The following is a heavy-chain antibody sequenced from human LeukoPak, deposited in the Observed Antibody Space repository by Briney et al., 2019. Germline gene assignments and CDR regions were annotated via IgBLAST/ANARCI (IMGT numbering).Heavy chain of an antibody. J-gene: IGHJ4*02. V-gene: IGHV4-38-2*02. D-gene: IGHD4-17*01. CDR3: AREDHGDYEDY. CDR2: IYHSGST. CDR1: GYSISSGYY. Sequence: PSETLSLTCAVSGYSISSGYYWGWIRQSPGKGLEWIASIYHSGSTYFNPSLKSRVTISVDTSRNQFSLKLSSVTAADTAVYYCAREDHGDYEDYWGQGIQVTVSS.